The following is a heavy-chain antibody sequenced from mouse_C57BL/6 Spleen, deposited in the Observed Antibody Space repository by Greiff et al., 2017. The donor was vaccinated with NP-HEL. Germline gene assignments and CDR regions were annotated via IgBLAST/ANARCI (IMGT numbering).Heavy chain of an antibody. Sequence: VQLQQSGPELVKPGASVKISCKASGYSFTGYYMNWVKQSPEKSLEWIGEINPSTGGTTYNQKFKAKATLTVYKSSSTAYMQLKSLTSEDSAVYYCARGGYGNWGYWGQGTTLTVSS. CDR3: ARGGYGNWGY. CDR2: INPSTGGT. V-gene: IGHV1-42*01. J-gene: IGHJ2*01. CDR1: GYSFTGYY. D-gene: IGHD2-10*02.